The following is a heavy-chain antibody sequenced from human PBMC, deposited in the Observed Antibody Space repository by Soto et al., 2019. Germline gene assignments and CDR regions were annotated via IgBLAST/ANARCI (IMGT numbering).Heavy chain of an antibody. V-gene: IGHV3-33*01. CDR2: IWYDGSNK. Sequence: GGSLRLSCAASGFTFSSYGMHWVRQAPGKGLEWVAVIWYDGSNKYYADSVKGRFTISRDNSKNTLYLQMNSLRAEDTAVYYCARGGGPTAVLGYWGQGTLVNVSS. CDR3: ARGGGPTAVLGY. CDR1: GFTFSSYG. J-gene: IGHJ4*02. D-gene: IGHD4-17*01.